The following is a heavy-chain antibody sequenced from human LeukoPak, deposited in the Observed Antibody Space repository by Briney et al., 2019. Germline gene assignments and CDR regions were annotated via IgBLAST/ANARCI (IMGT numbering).Heavy chain of an antibody. V-gene: IGHV3-66*01. CDR2: IYSGGST. D-gene: IGHD4-17*01. J-gene: IGHJ4*02. CDR1: GFTVSSNY. CDR3: ASPRAPAYGDSPFHY. Sequence: GGSLRLSCAASGFTVSSNYMSWVRQAPGKGLEWVSVIYSGGSTYYADSVKGRFTISRDNSKNTLYLQMNSLRAEDTAVYYCASPRAPAYGDSPFHYWGQGTLVTVSS.